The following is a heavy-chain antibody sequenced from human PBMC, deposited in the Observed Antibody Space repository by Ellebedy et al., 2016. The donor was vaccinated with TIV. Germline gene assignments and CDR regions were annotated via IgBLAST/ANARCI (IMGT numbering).Heavy chain of an antibody. D-gene: IGHD2-2*01. Sequence: GESLKISXKASGYSFTSYWITWVRQMPGKGLEWMGRIHPSDSYTNYSPSFQGHVTISADKSISTAYLQWSSLKASDTAMYYCARLRYCSSTSCSRVADYWGQGTLVTVSS. J-gene: IGHJ4*02. CDR1: GYSFTSYW. V-gene: IGHV5-10-1*01. CDR2: IHPSDSYT. CDR3: ARLRYCSSTSCSRVADY.